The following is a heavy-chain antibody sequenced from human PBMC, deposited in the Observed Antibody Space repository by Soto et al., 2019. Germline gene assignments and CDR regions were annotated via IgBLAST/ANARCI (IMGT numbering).Heavy chain of an antibody. J-gene: IGHJ5*02. Sequence: TLSLTCAVYGGSFSGYYWSWIRQPPGEGLEWIGEINHSGSTNYNPSLKSRVTISVDTSKNQFSLKLSSVTAADTAVYYCARGPGIVGPSSQMWFDPWGQGTLVTVSS. CDR1: GGSFSGYY. D-gene: IGHD1-26*01. V-gene: IGHV4-34*01. CDR2: INHSGST. CDR3: ARGPGIVGPSSQMWFDP.